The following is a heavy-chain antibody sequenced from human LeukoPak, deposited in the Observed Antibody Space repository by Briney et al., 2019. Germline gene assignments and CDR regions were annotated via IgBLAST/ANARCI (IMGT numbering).Heavy chain of an antibody. V-gene: IGHV3-9*01. Sequence: GGSLRLSCAASGFTFDDYAMHWVRQAPGKGLEWVSGISWNSGSIGYADSVKGRFTISRDNAKNSLYLQMHSLRAEDTALYYCAKDSAYSKYYYDSSGYFSIMDVWGQGTTVTVSS. J-gene: IGHJ6*02. CDR3: AKDSAYSKYYYDSSGYFSIMDV. CDR1: GFTFDDYA. D-gene: IGHD3-22*01. CDR2: ISWNSGSI.